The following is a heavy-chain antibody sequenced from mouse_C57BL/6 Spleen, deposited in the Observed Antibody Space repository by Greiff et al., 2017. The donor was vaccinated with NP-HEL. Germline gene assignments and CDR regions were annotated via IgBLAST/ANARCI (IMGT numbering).Heavy chain of an antibody. CDR3: ARSYANGKYWYFDV. D-gene: IGHD6-5*01. CDR1: GFSLTSYA. J-gene: IGHJ1*03. CDR2: IWTGGGT. V-gene: IGHV2-9-1*01. Sequence: VQLQQSGPGLVAPSQSLSITCTVSGFSLTSYAISWVRQPPGKGLEWLGVIWTGGGTNYNSALKSRLSISKDNSKSQVFLKMNSLQTDDTARYYCARSYANGKYWYFDVWGTGTTVTVSS.